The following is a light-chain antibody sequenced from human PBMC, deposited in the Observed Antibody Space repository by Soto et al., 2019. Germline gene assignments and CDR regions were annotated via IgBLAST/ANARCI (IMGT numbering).Light chain of an antibody. CDR3: QQLQRTPFT. J-gene: IGKJ3*01. CDR1: QDISRY. Sequence: GDRVTITCRASQDISRYLAWYQQRAGKAPKLLIYCASTLQSGVPSRFSGSGSGTEFTLTISSLQPEDFATYHCQQLQRTPFTFGPGTTVDV. V-gene: IGKV1-9*01. CDR2: CAS.